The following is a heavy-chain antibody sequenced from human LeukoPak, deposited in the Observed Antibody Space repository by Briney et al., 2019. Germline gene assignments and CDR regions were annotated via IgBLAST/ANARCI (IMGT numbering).Heavy chain of an antibody. CDR2: IRYVGINK. CDR3: ASAWHLGIVMVMLDY. CDR1: GFTFSTYG. Sequence: GGSLRLSCAASGFTFSTYGMHWVRQAPGKGLEWVSFIRYVGINKYYADSVKGRFTISRDNSKNTLYLQMNSLRAEDTAVYYCASAWHLGIVMVMLDYWGQGTLVTVSS. J-gene: IGHJ4*02. V-gene: IGHV3-30*02. D-gene: IGHD3-22*01.